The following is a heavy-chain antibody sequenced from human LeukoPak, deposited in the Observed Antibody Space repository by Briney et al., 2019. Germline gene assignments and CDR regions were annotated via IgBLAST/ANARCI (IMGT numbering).Heavy chain of an antibody. CDR3: ARVSIAAAGTGAFDI. D-gene: IGHD6-13*01. Sequence: SETLSLTCAVYGGSFSGYYWSWIRQPPGKGLGWIGEINHSGSTNYNPSLKSRVTISVGTSKNQFSLKLSSVTAADTAVYYCARVSIAAAGTGAFDIWGQGTMVTVSS. CDR1: GGSFSGYY. CDR2: INHSGST. V-gene: IGHV4-34*01. J-gene: IGHJ3*02.